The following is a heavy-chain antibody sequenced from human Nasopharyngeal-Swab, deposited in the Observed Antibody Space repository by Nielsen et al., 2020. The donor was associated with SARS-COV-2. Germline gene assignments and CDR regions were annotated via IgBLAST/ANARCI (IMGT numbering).Heavy chain of an antibody. CDR3: AKDSDTVDTAVFDY. CDR1: GFTFSSYD. Sequence: GESLKISCAASGFTFSSYDMHWVRQATGKGLEWVSSIGTAGDTYYPGSVKGRFTISRENAKNSLYLQMNSLRAGDTAVYYCAKDSDTVDTAVFDYWGQGTLVTVSS. J-gene: IGHJ4*02. CDR2: IGTAGDT. V-gene: IGHV3-13*01. D-gene: IGHD5-18*01.